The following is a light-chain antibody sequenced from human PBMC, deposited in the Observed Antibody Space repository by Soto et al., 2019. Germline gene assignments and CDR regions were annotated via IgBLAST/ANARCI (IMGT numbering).Light chain of an antibody. CDR3: QQTYTNPEIT. J-gene: IGKJ5*01. V-gene: IGKV1-39*01. CDR2: GAS. CDR1: QSISIH. Sequence: DIQMTQSPSSLSASVGDRVTITCRASQSISIHLNWYQQKPGKAPNLLIYGASSLKSGVPARFRGSGSGTDFTLTISSLQPEDFAIYYCQQTYTNPEITVGQGTRLESK.